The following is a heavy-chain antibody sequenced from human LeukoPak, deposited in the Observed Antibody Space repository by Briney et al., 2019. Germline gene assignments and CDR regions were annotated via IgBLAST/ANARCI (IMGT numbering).Heavy chain of an antibody. V-gene: IGHV4-39*01. CDR1: GGSISSSSYY. Sequence: PSETLSLTCTVSGGSISSSSYYWGWIRQPPGKGLEWIGSIYYSGSTYYNPSLKSRVTISVDTSKNQFSLKLSSVTAADTAVYYCARGYGSGYEKYYFDYWGQGTLVTVSS. CDR3: ARGYGSGYEKYYFDY. D-gene: IGHD3-10*01. J-gene: IGHJ4*02. CDR2: IYYSGST.